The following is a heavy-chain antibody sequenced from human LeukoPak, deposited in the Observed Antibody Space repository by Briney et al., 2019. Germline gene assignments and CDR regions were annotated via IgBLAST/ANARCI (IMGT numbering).Heavy chain of an antibody. CDR1: GYTFISYY. CDR2: MNPSGGST. V-gene: IGHV1-46*01. Sequence: ASLKVSCKASGYTFISYYMHWVRQAPGQGLEWMGIMNPSGGSTSYAQKFQGRVTMTRDTSTSTVYMELSSLRSEDTAVYYCARDGYYYDSSGPQTDEYFQHWGQGTLVTVSS. CDR3: ARDGYYYDSSGPQTDEYFQH. D-gene: IGHD3-22*01. J-gene: IGHJ1*01.